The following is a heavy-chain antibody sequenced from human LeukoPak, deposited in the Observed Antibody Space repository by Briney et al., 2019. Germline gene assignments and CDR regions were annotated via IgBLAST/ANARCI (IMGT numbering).Heavy chain of an antibody. Sequence: GGSLRLSCAASGFTFSSYAMHWVRQAPGKGLEWVAVISYDGSNKYYADSVKGRFTISRDNSKNTLYLQMNSLRAEDTAVYYCARDFIYSSWYTIYYYYYGMDVWGQGTTVTVSS. CDR3: ARDFIYSSWYTIYYYYYGMDV. D-gene: IGHD6-13*01. J-gene: IGHJ6*02. CDR2: ISYDGSNK. V-gene: IGHV3-30*04. CDR1: GFTFSSYA.